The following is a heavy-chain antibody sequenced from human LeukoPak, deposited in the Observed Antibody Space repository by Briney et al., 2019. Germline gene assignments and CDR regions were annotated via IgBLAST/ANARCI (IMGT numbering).Heavy chain of an antibody. J-gene: IGHJ6*04. CDR3: ARDTGSGSYYYYGMDV. V-gene: IGHV3-11*06. D-gene: IGHD3-10*01. Sequence: GGSLRLSCAASGFTFSDYYMSWIRQAPGKGLEWVSYISSSSSYTNYADSVKGRFTISRDNAKNSLYLQMNSLRAEGTAVYYCARDTGSGSYYYYGMDVWGKGTTVTVSS. CDR2: ISSSSSYT. CDR1: GFTFSDYY.